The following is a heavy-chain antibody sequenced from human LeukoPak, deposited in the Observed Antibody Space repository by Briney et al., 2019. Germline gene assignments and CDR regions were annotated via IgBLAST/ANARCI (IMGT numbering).Heavy chain of an antibody. CDR2: ISYDGSNK. D-gene: IGHD2-2*01. V-gene: IGHV3-30-3*01. CDR3: AKGYCSSTSCERGLGY. CDR1: GFTFSSYA. Sequence: GGSLRLSCAASGFTFSSYAMHWVRQAPGKGLEWVAVISYDGSNKYYADSVKGRFTISRDNSKNTLYLQMNSLRAEDTAVYYCAKGYCSSTSCERGLGYWGQGTLVTVSS. J-gene: IGHJ4*02.